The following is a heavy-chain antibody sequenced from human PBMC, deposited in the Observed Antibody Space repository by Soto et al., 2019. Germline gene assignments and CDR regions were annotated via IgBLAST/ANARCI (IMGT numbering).Heavy chain of an antibody. Sequence: PSETLSLTCAVYGGSFSGYSWSWIRQPRGKGLEWIGEILHGGSTNYSPSLKSRVTISVDTSKNQFSLELRSVTAADTAVYYCARPHYDTNTFYSYFDYWGQGTLVTVSS. CDR2: ILHGGST. CDR1: GGSFSGYS. V-gene: IGHV4-34*12. J-gene: IGHJ4*02. D-gene: IGHD3-22*01. CDR3: ARPHYDTNTFYSYFDY.